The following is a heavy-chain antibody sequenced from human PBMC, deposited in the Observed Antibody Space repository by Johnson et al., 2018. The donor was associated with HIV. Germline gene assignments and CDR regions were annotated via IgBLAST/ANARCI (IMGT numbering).Heavy chain of an antibody. CDR2: IHSGGTT. V-gene: IGHV3-69-1*01. CDR3: AREVRYNWNQVPAVDI. J-gene: IGHJ3*02. CDR1: GFTFSKAW. Sequence: MQLVESGGGCAQPGGSLRLSCAVSGFTFSKAWMSWVRQAPGKGLAWVSRIHSGGTTFYADPVRGRLPISRDNAKKSLYLQMNSLRAEDTALYYCAREVRYNWNQVPAVDIWGQGTMVTISS. D-gene: IGHD1-20*01.